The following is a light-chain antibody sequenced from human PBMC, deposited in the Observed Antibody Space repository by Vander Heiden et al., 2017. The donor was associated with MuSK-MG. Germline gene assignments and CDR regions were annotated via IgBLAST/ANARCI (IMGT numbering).Light chain of an antibody. Sequence: QSALTQPPSLSGSAGRSVTITCTGTSSDVGGDNNVSCYQQHPGKAPQLMIYDVSKRPSGVPDRFSASKSGNTASLTISGLQAEDEADYYCCSYAGSYTSDVVFGGGTKLTVL. J-gene: IGLJ2*01. CDR1: SSDVGGDNN. V-gene: IGLV2-11*01. CDR2: DVS. CDR3: CSYAGSYTSDVV.